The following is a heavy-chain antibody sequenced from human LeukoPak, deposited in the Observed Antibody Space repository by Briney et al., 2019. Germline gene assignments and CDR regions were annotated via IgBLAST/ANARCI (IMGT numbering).Heavy chain of an antibody. CDR1: GGSISSSSYY. CDR3: ARDVGTALVTGDY. Sequence: SETLSLTCTVSGGSISSSSYYWGWIRQPPGQGLEWIGEIYHSGSANYNPSLKSRFTISVDKSKNQLSLKLISVTAADTAVYYCARDVGTALVTGDYWGQGTLVTVSS. D-gene: IGHD5-18*01. V-gene: IGHV4-39*07. CDR2: IYHSGSA. J-gene: IGHJ4*02.